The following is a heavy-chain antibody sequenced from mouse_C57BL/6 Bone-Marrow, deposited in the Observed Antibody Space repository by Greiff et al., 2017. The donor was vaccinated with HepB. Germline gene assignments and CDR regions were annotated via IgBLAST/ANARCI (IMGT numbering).Heavy chain of an antibody. Sequence: EVKVVESGGGLVKPGGSLKLSCAASGFTFSSYAMSWVRQTPEKRLEWVATISDGGSYTYYPDNVKGRFTISRDNAKNNLYLQMSHLKSEDTAMYYCARDPTIYYYGFAYWGQGTLVTVSA. CDR3: ARDPTIYYYGFAY. J-gene: IGHJ3*01. CDR1: GFTFSSYA. CDR2: ISDGGSYT. V-gene: IGHV5-4*01. D-gene: IGHD1-1*01.